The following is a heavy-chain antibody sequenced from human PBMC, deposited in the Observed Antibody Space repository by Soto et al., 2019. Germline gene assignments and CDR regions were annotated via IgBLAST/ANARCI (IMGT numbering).Heavy chain of an antibody. D-gene: IGHD1-1*01. J-gene: IGHJ6*02. CDR3: AKDGTTAGIHYYGMDI. CDR1: GFTLTNYG. V-gene: IGHV3-23*01. Sequence: GGSLRLSCEVSGFTLTNYGMNWVRQAPDKGLEWVSTIGRGGDTFYADSVRGWFTISRDNSKNTLFLQMNSLRAEDTALYFCAKDGTTAGIHYYGMDIWGQGTTVTVSS. CDR2: IGRGGDT.